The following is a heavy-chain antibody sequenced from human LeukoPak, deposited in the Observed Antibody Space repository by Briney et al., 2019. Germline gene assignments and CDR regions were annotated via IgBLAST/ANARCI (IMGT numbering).Heavy chain of an antibody. V-gene: IGHV3-30*02. J-gene: IGHJ3*02. Sequence: GGSLRLSCAASGFTFSSYSMNWVRQAPGKGLEWVAFIRYDGSNKYYADSVKGRFTISRDNSKNTLYLQMNSLRAEDTAVYYCAKKEYYYGSGSDVYDAFDIWGQGTMVTVSS. CDR1: GFTFSSYS. CDR2: IRYDGSNK. CDR3: AKKEYYYGSGSDVYDAFDI. D-gene: IGHD3-10*01.